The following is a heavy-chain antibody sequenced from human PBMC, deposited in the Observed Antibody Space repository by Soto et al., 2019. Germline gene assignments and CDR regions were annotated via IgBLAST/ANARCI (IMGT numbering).Heavy chain of an antibody. CDR1: GFTFSMYS. CDR2: IPQDGVDG. V-gene: IGHV3-7*03. J-gene: IGHJ6*02. D-gene: IGHD2-21*02. Sequence: DVKLVESGGGLVQPGDSLRLSCEVSGFTFSMYSMSWVRQSPGKGLEWVAKIPQDGVDGHYADSVKGRFTISRDNGKNSLYLQLNNLRAEDTALYYCARDHLILPAHDFFYGSDVWGRGATVTVSS. CDR3: ARDHLILPAHDFFYGSDV.